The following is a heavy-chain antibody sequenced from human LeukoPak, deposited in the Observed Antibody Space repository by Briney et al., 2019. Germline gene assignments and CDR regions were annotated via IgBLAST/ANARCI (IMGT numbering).Heavy chain of an antibody. CDR2: IYYSGST. CDR1: GGSISSSTYY. CDR3: ARQQYDSKWVDY. V-gene: IGHV4-39*01. Sequence: PSETLSLTCTVSGGSISSSTYYWAWIRQPPGEGLEWIGSIYYSGSTYYNPSLKSRVTISVDTSKNQFSLKLSSVTAADTAVYYCARQQYDSKWVDYWGQGTLVTVSS. J-gene: IGHJ4*02. D-gene: IGHD1-26*01.